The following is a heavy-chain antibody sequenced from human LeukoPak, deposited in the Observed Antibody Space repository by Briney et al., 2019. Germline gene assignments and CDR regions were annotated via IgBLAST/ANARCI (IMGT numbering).Heavy chain of an antibody. CDR3: ARNLRTRGLPDDY. CDR1: GGSVSSGSYY. Sequence: PSETLSLTCTVSGGSVSSGSYYWSWIRQPPGKGLEWIGYIYYSGSTNYNPSLKSRVTISVDTSKNQFSLKLSSVTAADTAVYYCARNLRTRGLPDDYWGQGTLVTVSS. J-gene: IGHJ4*02. CDR2: IYYSGST. D-gene: IGHD4-17*01. V-gene: IGHV4-61*01.